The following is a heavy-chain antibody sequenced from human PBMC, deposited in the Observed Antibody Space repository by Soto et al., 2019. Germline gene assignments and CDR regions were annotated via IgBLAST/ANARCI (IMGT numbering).Heavy chain of an antibody. J-gene: IGHJ1*01. V-gene: IGHV3-23*01. Sequence: GGSLRLSCAASGFTFSSYAMSWVRQAPGKGLEWVSAISGSGGSTYYADSVKGRFTISRDNSKNTLYLQMNSLRAEDTAVYYCAPSSGYYPEYFQHWGQGTLVTVSS. D-gene: IGHD3-22*01. CDR2: ISGSGGST. CDR3: APSSGYYPEYFQH. CDR1: GFTFSSYA.